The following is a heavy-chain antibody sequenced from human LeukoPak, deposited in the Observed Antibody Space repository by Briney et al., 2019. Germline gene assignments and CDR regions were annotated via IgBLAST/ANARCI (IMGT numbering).Heavy chain of an antibody. CDR2: IIPILGIA. D-gene: IGHD2-2*01. CDR1: GYTFTGYY. Sequence: ASVKVSCKASGYTFTGYYMHWVRQAPGQGLEWMGRIIPILGIANYAQKFQGRVTMTRDTSITTAYMDLSRLRSDDTAVYYCARDEMPTFDAFDMWGQGTMVTVSS. J-gene: IGHJ3*02. V-gene: IGHV1-2*02. CDR3: ARDEMPTFDAFDM.